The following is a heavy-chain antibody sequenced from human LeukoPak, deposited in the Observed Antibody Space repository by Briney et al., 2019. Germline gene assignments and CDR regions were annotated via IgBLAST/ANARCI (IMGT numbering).Heavy chain of an antibody. CDR2: IYYSGST. V-gene: IGHV4-59*08. Sequence: SETLSLTCTVSGGSINNYYWNWIRQPPGKGLEWIGYIYYSGSTNYNPSLKSRVTISVDTSKNQFSLKLSSVTAADTAIYYCARLLGYGDYHDNWFDPWGQGTLVTVSS. D-gene: IGHD4-17*01. CDR3: ARLLGYGDYHDNWFDP. J-gene: IGHJ5*02. CDR1: GGSINNYY.